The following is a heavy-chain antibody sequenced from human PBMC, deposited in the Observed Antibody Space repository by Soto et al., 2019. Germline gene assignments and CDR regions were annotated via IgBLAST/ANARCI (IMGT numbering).Heavy chain of an antibody. V-gene: IGHV4-59*01. J-gene: IGHJ4*02. Sequence: PSLTFSLTGTVSGGSIRGYFWPRIRQPPGKGLEWLGYISHTGITNYNSSLKSRVTMSVDTSKNQFSLRVSSLTAADTAVYYCARKEYYFDYWGQGILVTVSS. CDR1: GGSIRGYF. D-gene: IGHD3-10*01. CDR3: ARKEYYFDY. CDR2: ISHTGIT.